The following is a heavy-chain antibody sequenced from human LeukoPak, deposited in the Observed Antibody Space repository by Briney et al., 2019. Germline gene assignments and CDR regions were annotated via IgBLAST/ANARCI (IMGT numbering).Heavy chain of an antibody. J-gene: IGHJ4*02. V-gene: IGHV3-30*03. CDR3: ARGDFDC. CDR2: ISYDGSNK. CDR1: GFTFSSYG. Sequence: TGGSLRLSCAASGFTFSSYGMHWVRQAPGKGLEWVAVISYDGSNKYYADSVKGRFTISRDSAKNSLYLQMNSLRAEDTAVYYCARGDFDCWGQGTLVTVSS.